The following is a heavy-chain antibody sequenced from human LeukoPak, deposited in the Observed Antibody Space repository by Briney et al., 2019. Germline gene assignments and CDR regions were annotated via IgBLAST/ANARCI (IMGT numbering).Heavy chain of an antibody. CDR3: ARDKTGYSSSWTFDY. J-gene: IGHJ4*02. CDR1: GFTFSSYA. Sequence: RPGGSLRLSCAASGFTFSSYAMHWVRQAPGKGLEWVAVISYDGSNKYYADSVKGRFTISRENSKNTLYLQMNSLRAEDTAVYYCARDKTGYSSSWTFDYWGQGTLVTVSS. V-gene: IGHV3-30*14. CDR2: ISYDGSNK. D-gene: IGHD6-13*01.